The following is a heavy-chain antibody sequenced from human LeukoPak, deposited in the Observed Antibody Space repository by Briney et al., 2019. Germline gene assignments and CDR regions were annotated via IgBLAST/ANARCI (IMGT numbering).Heavy chain of an antibody. V-gene: IGHV1-8*03. J-gene: IGHJ5*02. CDR2: MNPNSGNT. CDR1: GYTFTSYD. D-gene: IGHD6-19*01. CDR3: ARDSRYSSGWRNWFDP. Sequence: GASVKVPCKASGYTFTSYDINWVRQATGQGLEWMGWMNPNSGNTGYAQKFQGRVTITRNTSISTAYMELSSLRSEDTAVYYCARDSRYSSGWRNWFDPWGQGTLVTVSS.